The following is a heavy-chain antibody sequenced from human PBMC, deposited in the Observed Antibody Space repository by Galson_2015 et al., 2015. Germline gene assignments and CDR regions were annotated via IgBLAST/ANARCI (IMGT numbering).Heavy chain of an antibody. J-gene: IGHJ4*02. V-gene: IGHV3-21*01. CDR3: ARGGDFWGAYWGRADY. Sequence: SLRLSCAASGFTFSTYSMNWVRQAPGKGPEWVSFISSAGSYIHYADSLKGRFTISRDNAKNTLYLQMNNLRAEDTAVYYCARGGDFWGAYWGRADYWGQGTLVTVSS. CDR2: ISSAGSYI. D-gene: IGHD3-3*01. CDR1: GFTFSTYS.